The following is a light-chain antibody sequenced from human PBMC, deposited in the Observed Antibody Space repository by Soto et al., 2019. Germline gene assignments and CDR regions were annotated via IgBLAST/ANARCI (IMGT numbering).Light chain of an antibody. CDR2: AAS. J-gene: IGKJ2*01. CDR3: QQSYGPRDT. Sequence: DIQMTQSPSSLSASVGDRVTITCRASQSISTYLNWYQQKPGKAPRLLIYAASFLQSGVPSRFSGSGSGTDFTLTISSLLPEDSATYYCQQSYGPRDTFGQGTKVEIK. V-gene: IGKV1-39*01. CDR1: QSISTY.